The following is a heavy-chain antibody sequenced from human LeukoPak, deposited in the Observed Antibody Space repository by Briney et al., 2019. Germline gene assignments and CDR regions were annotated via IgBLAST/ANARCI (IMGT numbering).Heavy chain of an antibody. CDR2: ISSRGSTI. J-gene: IGHJ6*04. CDR1: VFMFRHYS. D-gene: IGHD2-2*01. Sequence: GGSLRLSCVGSVFMFRHYSMNWVRQAPGKGLEWVSYISSRGSTIYYADSVKVRLTISRDNAKNSLFLQMNGLRDEETARYYCARVQGVCNSTTCFVGNADVWGKGTTVIVSS. CDR3: ARVQGVCNSTTCFVGNADV. V-gene: IGHV3-48*02.